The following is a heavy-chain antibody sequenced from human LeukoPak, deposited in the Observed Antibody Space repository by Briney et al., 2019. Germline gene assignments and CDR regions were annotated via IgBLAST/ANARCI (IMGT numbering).Heavy chain of an antibody. Sequence: GGSLRLSCAASGFTFSSYAMSWVRQAPGKGLEWVSDLIGSGGSTYYADSVKGRVTISRDNSKNTLYLQMNSLRAEDTAVYYCAKEPGGRGLDRWGRGTLVTVSS. CDR3: AKEPGGRGLDR. J-gene: IGHJ2*01. D-gene: IGHD2-15*01. CDR2: LIGSGGST. CDR1: GFTFSSYA. V-gene: IGHV3-23*01.